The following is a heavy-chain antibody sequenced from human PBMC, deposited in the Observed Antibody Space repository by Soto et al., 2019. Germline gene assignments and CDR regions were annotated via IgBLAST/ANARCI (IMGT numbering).Heavy chain of an antibody. Sequence: QVQLVQSGAEVKKPGASVKVSCKASGYTFTSYGISWVRQAPGQGLEWMGGIIPIFGTANYAQKFQGRVTITADESTSTAYMELSSLRSEDTAVYYCARVVRITMGLHWFDPWGQGTLVTVSS. J-gene: IGHJ5*02. CDR3: ARVVRITMGLHWFDP. CDR2: IIPIFGTA. V-gene: IGHV1-69*13. CDR1: GYTFTSYG. D-gene: IGHD3-10*01.